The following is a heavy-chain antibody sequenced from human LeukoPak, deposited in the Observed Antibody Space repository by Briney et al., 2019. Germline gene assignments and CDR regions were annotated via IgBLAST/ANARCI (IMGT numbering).Heavy chain of an antibody. CDR2: IIPIIGTA. J-gene: IGHJ3*02. D-gene: IGHD2-21*02. Sequence: SVKVSCKASGYTFTSYYMHWVRQATGQGLEWKGGIIPIIGTANYAQKFQGRVTITADKSTSTTYLDLSSLRSEDTAVYYCARTVVVTAEHAFDIWGQGTMVTVSS. V-gene: IGHV1-69*06. CDR1: GYTFTSYY. CDR3: ARTVVVTAEHAFDI.